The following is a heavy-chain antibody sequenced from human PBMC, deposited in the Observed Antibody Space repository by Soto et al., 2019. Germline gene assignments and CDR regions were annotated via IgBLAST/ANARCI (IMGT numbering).Heavy chain of an antibody. CDR1: GFTFSSYG. J-gene: IGHJ4*02. CDR3: AKEGSSSSFLWFDY. CDR2: ISYDGSNK. D-gene: IGHD6-6*01. V-gene: IGHV3-30*18. Sequence: GGSLRLSCAASGFTFSSYGMHWVRQAPGKGLEWVAVISYDGSNKYYADSVKGRFTISRDNSKNTLYLQMNSLRAEDTAVYYCAKEGSSSSFLWFDYWGQGTLVTVSS.